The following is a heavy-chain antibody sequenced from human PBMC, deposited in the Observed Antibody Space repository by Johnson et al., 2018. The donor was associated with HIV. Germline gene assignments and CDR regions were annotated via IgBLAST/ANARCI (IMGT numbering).Heavy chain of an antibody. CDR2: ISYDGSNK. CDR1: GFIFDDYG. D-gene: IGHD3-3*01. Sequence: QVQLVESGGGEVRPGGSLRLACVASGFIFDDYGLTWVRQAPGKGLEWVAVISYDGSNKYYADSVKGRFTISRDNSKNTLYLQMNSLRVEDTAVYYCARDALLRFLEWFIWGQGTMVTVSS. V-gene: IGHV3-30*03. J-gene: IGHJ3*02. CDR3: ARDALLRFLEWFI.